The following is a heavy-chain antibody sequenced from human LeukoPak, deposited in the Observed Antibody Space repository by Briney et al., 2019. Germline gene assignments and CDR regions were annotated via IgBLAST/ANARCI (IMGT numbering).Heavy chain of an antibody. CDR3: ARALPGSGYYYASSY. CDR1: GFTFSSYS. J-gene: IGHJ4*02. Sequence: GGSLRLSCAASGFTFSSYSMNWVRQAPGKGLEWVSSISSSSSYIYYADSVKGRFTISRDNAKNSLYLQMNSPRAEDTAVYYCARALPGSGYYYASSYWGQGTLVTVSS. CDR2: ISSSSSYI. V-gene: IGHV3-21*01. D-gene: IGHD3-22*01.